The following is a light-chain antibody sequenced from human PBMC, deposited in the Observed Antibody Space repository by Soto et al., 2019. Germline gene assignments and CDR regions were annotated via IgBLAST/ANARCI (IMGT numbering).Light chain of an antibody. CDR2: EVS. CDR3: SSYAGSDNDV. CDR1: SSDVGGYDY. Sequence: QSALTQPPSASGSPGQSVAISCTGTSSDVGGYDYVSWYQHHPGKAPKLMIYEVSRRPSGVPDRFSGSKSGNTASLTVSGLQAEDEAEYYCSSYAGSDNDVFGTGTKLTVL. J-gene: IGLJ1*01. V-gene: IGLV2-8*01.